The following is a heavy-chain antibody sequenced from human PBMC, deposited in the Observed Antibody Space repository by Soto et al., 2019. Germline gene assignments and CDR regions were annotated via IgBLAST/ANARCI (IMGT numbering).Heavy chain of an antibody. D-gene: IGHD1-7*01. Sequence: ETLSLTCAVSGYSISSGYYWGWIRQPPGKGLEWIGSIYHSGSTYYNPSLKSRVTISVDTSKNQFSLKLSSVTAADTAVYYCARAAAGGLTGTTIWFDPWGQGTRVTVSS. CDR2: IYHSGST. CDR1: GYSISSGYY. CDR3: ARAAAGGLTGTTIWFDP. J-gene: IGHJ5*02. V-gene: IGHV4-38-2*01.